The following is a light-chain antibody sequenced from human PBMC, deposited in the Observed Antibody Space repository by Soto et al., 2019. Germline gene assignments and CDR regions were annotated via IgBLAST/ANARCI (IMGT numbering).Light chain of an antibody. CDR1: HDITNY. V-gene: IGKV1-33*01. CDR2: DVS. Sequence: SQSPSSLSVSVGDRVTITCQASHDITNYLNWYQQKPGKAPKLLIYDVSKLESGVPSRFSGSGSGTDFTFTISSLQAEDIATYFCQQYDDLPITFGQGTRLEIK. CDR3: QQYDDLPIT. J-gene: IGKJ5*01.